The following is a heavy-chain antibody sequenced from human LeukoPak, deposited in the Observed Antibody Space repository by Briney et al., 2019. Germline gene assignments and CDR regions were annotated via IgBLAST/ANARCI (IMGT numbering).Heavy chain of an antibody. Sequence: ASVKVSCKASGYTFTGYYMHWVRQAPGQGLEWMGWINPNSGGTNYAQKFQGRVTMTRDTSISTAYMELSRLRSDDTAVYYCARDSVVVVPAAIWFDPWGQGTLVTVSS. CDR1: GYTFTGYY. V-gene: IGHV1-2*02. J-gene: IGHJ5*02. CDR3: ARDSVVVVPAAIWFDP. D-gene: IGHD2-2*01. CDR2: INPNSGGT.